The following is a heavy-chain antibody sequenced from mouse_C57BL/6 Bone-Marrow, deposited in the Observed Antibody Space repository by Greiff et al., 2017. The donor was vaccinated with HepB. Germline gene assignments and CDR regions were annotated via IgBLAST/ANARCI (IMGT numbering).Heavy chain of an antibody. D-gene: IGHD1-1*01. CDR2: INPNNGGT. J-gene: IGHJ4*01. CDR1: GYTFTDYN. CDR3: ARNYGSPLYAMDY. Sequence: VQLQQSGPELVKPGASVKIPCKASGYTFTDYNMDWVKQSHGKSLEWIGDINPNNGGTIYNQKFKGKATLTVDKSSSTAYMELRSLTSEDTAVYDCARNYGSPLYAMDYWGQGTSVTVSS. V-gene: IGHV1-18*01.